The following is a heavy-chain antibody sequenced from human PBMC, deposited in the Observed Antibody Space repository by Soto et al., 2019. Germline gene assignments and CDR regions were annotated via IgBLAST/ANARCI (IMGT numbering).Heavy chain of an antibody. V-gene: IGHV1-69*12. CDR2: IIPIFGTA. J-gene: IGHJ6*02. CDR1: GGTFSSYA. Sequence: QVQLVQSGAEVKKPGSSVKVSCKASGGTFSSYAISWVRQAPGQGLEWMGGIIPIFGTANYAQKFQGRVTITADESTSTAYMELSRLRSEDTAVYYCARFAGSSGYYKHYYYYGMDVWGHGTTVTVSS. D-gene: IGHD3-22*01. CDR3: ARFAGSSGYYKHYYYYGMDV.